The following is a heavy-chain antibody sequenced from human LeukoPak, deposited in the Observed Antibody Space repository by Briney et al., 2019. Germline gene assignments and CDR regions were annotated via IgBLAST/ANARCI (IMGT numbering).Heavy chain of an antibody. CDR1: GGSISSGGYS. V-gene: IGHV4-30-2*01. D-gene: IGHD4-17*01. CDR2: IYHSGST. CDR3: ARTHDYGDYPTTYFDY. Sequence: SETLSLTCAVSGGSISSGGYSWSWLRQPPGKGLEWIGYIYHSGSTYYNPSLKSRVTISVDRSKNQFSLKLSSVTAADTAVYYCARTHDYGDYPTTYFDYWGQGTLVTVSS. J-gene: IGHJ4*02.